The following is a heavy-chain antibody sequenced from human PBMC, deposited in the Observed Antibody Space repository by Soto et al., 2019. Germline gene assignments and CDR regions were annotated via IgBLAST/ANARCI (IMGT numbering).Heavy chain of an antibody. CDR3: AKSHTTSGWYVTTDY. D-gene: IGHD6-19*01. CDR1: GFTFGEYA. V-gene: IGHV3-9*01. Sequence: EVPLVESGGGLVQPGRSLRLSCAASGFTFGEYAMQWVRQAPGKGLEWVSAISWNSGSIDYADSVKGRFTISRDNAKNSLYLQMNSLRAEDTALYYCAKSHTTSGWYVTTDYWGQGTRVTVSS. CDR2: ISWNSGSI. J-gene: IGHJ4*02.